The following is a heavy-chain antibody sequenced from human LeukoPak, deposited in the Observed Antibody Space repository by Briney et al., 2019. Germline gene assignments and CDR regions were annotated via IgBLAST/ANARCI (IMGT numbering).Heavy chain of an antibody. CDR2: IKQDGSEK. CDR3: AKGIVLRYFDWLLPYENAFDI. Sequence: PGGSLRLSCAASGSTFSSYWMSWVRQAPGKGLEWVANIKQDGSEKYYVDSVKGRFTISRDNAKNSLYLQMNSLRAEDTAVYYCAKGIVLRYFDWLLPYENAFDIWGQGTMVTVSS. CDR1: GSTFSSYW. V-gene: IGHV3-7*03. D-gene: IGHD3-9*01. J-gene: IGHJ3*02.